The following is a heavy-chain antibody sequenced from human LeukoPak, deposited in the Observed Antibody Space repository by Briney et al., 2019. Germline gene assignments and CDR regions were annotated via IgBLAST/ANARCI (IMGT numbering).Heavy chain of an antibody. D-gene: IGHD4-17*01. CDR2: IGVSAGST. J-gene: IGHJ4*02. Sequence: GGSLRLSCAASGFTFSTFAMSWVRQAPGKGLEWVSVIGVSAGSTYYADSVKGRFTISRDNSKNTLYLQMNNLSAEDTALYYRAKKRWPNQVYGDYDNWGQGTLVTVSS. CDR3: AKKRWPNQVYGDYDN. V-gene: IGHV3-23*01. CDR1: GFTFSTFA.